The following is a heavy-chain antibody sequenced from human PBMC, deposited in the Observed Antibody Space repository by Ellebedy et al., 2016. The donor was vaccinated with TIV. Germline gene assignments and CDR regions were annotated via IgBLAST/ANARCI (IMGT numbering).Heavy chain of an antibody. J-gene: IGHJ3*02. D-gene: IGHD2-21*02. CDR3: ARVAHDSATRVANAFDI. CDR1: GGSISSGGYY. Sequence: MPSETLSLTGTVSGGSISSGGYYWSWIRQPPGKGREWIGYIYYSGSTYYNPSLKSRVTISVDTSKNQFSLKLSSVTAADTAVYYCARVAHDSATRVANAFDIWGQGTMVTVSS. CDR2: IYYSGST. V-gene: IGHV4-31*03.